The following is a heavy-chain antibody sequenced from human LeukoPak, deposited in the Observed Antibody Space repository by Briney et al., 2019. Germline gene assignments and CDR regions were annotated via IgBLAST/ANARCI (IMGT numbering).Heavy chain of an antibody. CDR2: IKQDGREK. V-gene: IGHV3-7*03. J-gene: IGHJ4*02. Sequence: GGSLRLSCAASGFTFSSDWMSWFRQAPGKGLEWVANIKQDGREKYSVNSVKDRFTISRDNSKNKLYLQMNSLRAEDTAVYYCARVVDHDPGGYHLDYWGQGTLVTVSS. CDR3: ARVVDHDPGGYHLDY. D-gene: IGHD2-8*02. CDR1: GFTFSSDW.